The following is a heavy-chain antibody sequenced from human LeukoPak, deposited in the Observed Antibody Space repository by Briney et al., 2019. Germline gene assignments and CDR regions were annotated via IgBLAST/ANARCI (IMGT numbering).Heavy chain of an antibody. J-gene: IGHJ4*02. CDR2: INHSGST. D-gene: IGHD3-16*02. CDR1: GGSFSGYY. V-gene: IGHV4-34*01. Sequence: PSETLSLTCAVYGGSFSGYYWSWIRQPPGKGLEWIGEINHSGSTNYNPSLKSRVTISVDTSKNQFSLKLSSVTAADTAVYYCASRAAYDYDYVWGSYRLPPFDYWGQGTLVTVSS. CDR3: ASRAAYDYDYVWGSYRLPPFDY.